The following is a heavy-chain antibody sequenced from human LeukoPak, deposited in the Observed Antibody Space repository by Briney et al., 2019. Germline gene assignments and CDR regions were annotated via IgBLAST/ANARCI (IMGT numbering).Heavy chain of an antibody. Sequence: GSLRLSCAASGFTVSSNYMSWVRQAPGKGLEWGSSIYIGGSTYYADSVKGRFTISRDNPNNTLYLQMHSLRAEDTAVYYCAREISRFGIWGQGTLVTVSS. D-gene: IGHD3-16*01. CDR1: GFTVSSNY. CDR3: AREISRFGI. V-gene: IGHV3-66*01. CDR2: IYIGGST. J-gene: IGHJ4*02.